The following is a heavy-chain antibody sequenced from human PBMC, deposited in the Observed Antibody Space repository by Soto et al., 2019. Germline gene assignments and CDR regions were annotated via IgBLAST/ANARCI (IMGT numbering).Heavy chain of an antibody. CDR3: ARRDGTGRVDY. Sequence: QVQLQESGPGLVKPSETLSLTCTVSGGSISSYYWSWIRQPPGKGLEWIGYIYYSGSTNYNPSLKSRVTISVDTSKNQCSLKLSSVTAADTAVYYGARRDGTGRVDYWGQGTLVTVSS. V-gene: IGHV4-59*01. CDR1: GGSISSYY. D-gene: IGHD3-10*01. J-gene: IGHJ4*02. CDR2: IYYSGST.